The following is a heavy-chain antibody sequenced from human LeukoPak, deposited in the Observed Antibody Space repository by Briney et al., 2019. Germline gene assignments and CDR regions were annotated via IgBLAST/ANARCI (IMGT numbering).Heavy chain of an antibody. CDR1: GGSISGYY. CDR3: ARLSVVRLHRYFDH. Sequence: PSETLSLTCTVSGGSISGYYWSWLRQPPGKGLEWLAYIYCTGSTNYRPSLKRRATISLDTSNNQFSQKLTSVTAADAAVYYCARLSVVRLHRYFDHWGRGTLVTVSS. CDR2: IYCTGST. D-gene: IGHD4-23*01. V-gene: IGHV4-59*08. J-gene: IGHJ2*01.